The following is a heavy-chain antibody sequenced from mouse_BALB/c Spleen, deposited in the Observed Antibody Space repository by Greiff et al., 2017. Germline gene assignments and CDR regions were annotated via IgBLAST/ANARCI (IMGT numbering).Heavy chain of an antibody. CDR1: GYSITSGYY. CDR2: ISYDGSN. D-gene: IGHD2-3*01. J-gene: IGHJ4*01. V-gene: IGHV3-6*02. Sequence: EVHLVESGPGLVKPSQSLSLTCSVTGYSITSGYYWNWIRQFPGNKLEWMGYISYDGSNNYNPSLKNRISITRDTSKNQFFLKLNSVTTEDTATYYCAREDGYLYYYAMDYWGQGTSVTVSS. CDR3: AREDGYLYYYAMDY.